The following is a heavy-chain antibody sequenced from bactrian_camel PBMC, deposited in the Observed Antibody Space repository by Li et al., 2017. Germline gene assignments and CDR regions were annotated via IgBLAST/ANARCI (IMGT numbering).Heavy chain of an antibody. CDR2: VDDDGYT. Sequence: HVQLVESGGGSVQAGGSLRLSCAVSAYTFSNYCLGWFRQAPGKEREAVARVDDDGYTKYADSVKGRFTASRDNAKNTAYLQMNDLKPGDTAVYHCAASSDSYCTGRLPPWPSHTTGRGTQVTVS. D-gene: IGHD2*01. J-gene: IGHJ4*01. V-gene: IGHV3S53*01. CDR1: AYTFSNYC.